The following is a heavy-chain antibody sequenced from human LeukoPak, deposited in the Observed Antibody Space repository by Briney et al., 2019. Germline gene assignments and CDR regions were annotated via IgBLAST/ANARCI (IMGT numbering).Heavy chain of an antibody. V-gene: IGHV1-69*05. CDR2: IIPIFGTA. CDR3: ARGTLTVDRYYYMDV. J-gene: IGHJ6*03. D-gene: IGHD4-23*01. Sequence: SVKVSCKASGGTFISYAISWVRQAPAQGREWMGGIIPIFGTANYAQKFQGRVTITTDESTSTAYMELRSLRSEDTAVYYCARGTLTVDRYYYMDVWGKGTTVTVSS. CDR1: GGTFISYA.